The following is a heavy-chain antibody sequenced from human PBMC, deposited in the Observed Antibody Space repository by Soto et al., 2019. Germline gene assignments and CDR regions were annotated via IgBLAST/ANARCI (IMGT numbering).Heavy chain of an antibody. D-gene: IGHD2-15*01. CDR1: GGTFSRHS. CDR3: ARNLTSVRGS. V-gene: IGHV1-69*01. CDR2: IIPIFDAT. Sequence: QVQMVQSGAEVKKPGSSARVSCKVSGGTFSRHSISWVRQAPGQGLEWMGGIIPIFDATQYAQKFQGRLTISEDESTTTFHMNLSGLRPEHTVIYYCARNLTSVRGSWGQGTLVNVSP. J-gene: IGHJ4*02.